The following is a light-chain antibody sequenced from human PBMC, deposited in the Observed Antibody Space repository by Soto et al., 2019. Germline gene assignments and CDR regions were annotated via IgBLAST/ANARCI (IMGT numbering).Light chain of an antibody. V-gene: IGKV1-5*01. CDR3: QQANSFPLT. CDR1: QSISSW. Sequence: DIQMTQSPSTLSASVGDRVPLSCRASQSISSWLAWYQQKPGKAPKLLIYDAYSLESGVPSRFSGSGSGTEFTLTISSLQPDDFATYYCQQANSFPLTFGGGTKVDIK. J-gene: IGKJ4*01. CDR2: DAY.